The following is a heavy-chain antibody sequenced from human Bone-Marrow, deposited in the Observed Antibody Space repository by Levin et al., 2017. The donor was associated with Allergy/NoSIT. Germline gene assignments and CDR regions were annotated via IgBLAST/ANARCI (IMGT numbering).Heavy chain of an antibody. CDR3: ARVGYSYGLGVDY. CDR1: GFTFSSYW. D-gene: IGHD5-18*01. J-gene: IGHJ4*02. CDR2: INSDGSST. V-gene: IGHV3-74*01. Sequence: GGSLRLSCAASGFTFSSYWMHWVRQAPGKGLVWVSRINSDGSSTSYADSVKGRFTISRDNAKNTLYLQMNSLRAEDTAVYYCARVGYSYGLGVDYWGQGTLVTVSS.